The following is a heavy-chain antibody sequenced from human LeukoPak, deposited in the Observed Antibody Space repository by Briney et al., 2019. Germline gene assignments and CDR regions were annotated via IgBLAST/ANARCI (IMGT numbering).Heavy chain of an antibody. CDR1: GFTFSSYA. J-gene: IGHJ4*02. CDR3: ARDSSMLRGPLVIYYFDF. Sequence: SGGSLRLSCAASGFTFSSYAMSWVRQAPGKGLEWVSAISGSGGSTYYADSVKGRFTISRDNSKNTLYLQMNSLRVEDTAVYYCARDSSMLRGPLVIYYFDFWGQGTLVTVSS. CDR2: ISGSGGST. V-gene: IGHV3-23*01. D-gene: IGHD3-10*01.